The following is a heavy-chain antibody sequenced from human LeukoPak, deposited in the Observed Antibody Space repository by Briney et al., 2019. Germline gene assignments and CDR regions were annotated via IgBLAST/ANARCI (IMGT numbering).Heavy chain of an antibody. CDR3: ARAAYYDSSGFDY. Sequence: ASVKVSCKASGYTFTGYYMHWVRQAPGQGLEWMGWINPNSGGTNYAQKFQGRVTMTRDTSISTAYMGLSRLRSDDTAVYYCARAAYYDSSGFDYWGQGTLVTVSS. CDR2: INPNSGGT. CDR1: GYTFTGYY. D-gene: IGHD3-22*01. J-gene: IGHJ4*02. V-gene: IGHV1-2*02.